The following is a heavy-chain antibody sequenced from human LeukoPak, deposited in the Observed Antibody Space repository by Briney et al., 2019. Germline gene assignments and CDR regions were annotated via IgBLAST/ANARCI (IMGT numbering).Heavy chain of an antibody. Sequence: GGSLRLSCAASGFTFSSYAMSWVRQAPGKGLEWVSAISGSGGSTYYADSVKGRFTISRDNAKNSLYLHMSSLRAEDTAVYYCARGFSGSWWGQGTLVTVSS. CDR1: GFTFSSYA. J-gene: IGHJ4*02. V-gene: IGHV3-23*01. CDR3: ARGFSGSW. CDR2: ISGSGGST. D-gene: IGHD6-13*01.